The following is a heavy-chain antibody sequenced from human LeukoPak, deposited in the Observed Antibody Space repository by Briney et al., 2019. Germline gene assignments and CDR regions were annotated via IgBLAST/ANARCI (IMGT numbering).Heavy chain of an antibody. V-gene: IGHV3-7*01. CDR2: IKQDGSEK. J-gene: IGHJ4*02. CDR3: AKEGYGSSKLDY. D-gene: IGHD6-13*01. CDR1: GFTFGDYA. Sequence: GGSLRLSCTASGFTFGDYAMSWFRQAPGKGLEWVANIKQDGSEKYYVDSVKGRFTISRDNSKNTLYLQMNSLRAEDTAVYYCAKEGYGSSKLDYWGQGTLVTVSS.